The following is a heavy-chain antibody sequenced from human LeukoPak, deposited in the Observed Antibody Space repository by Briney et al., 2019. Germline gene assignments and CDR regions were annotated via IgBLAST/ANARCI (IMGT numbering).Heavy chain of an antibody. D-gene: IGHD3-10*01. CDR1: GFTFSSYW. CDR3: ARDIKGRYFDY. Sequence: GGSLRLSCAASGFTFSSYWMSWVRQAPGKGLEWVSVIYSGGSTYYADSVKGRFTISRDNSKNTLYLQMNSLRAEDTAVYYCARDIKGRYFDYWGQGTLVTVSS. CDR2: IYSGGST. V-gene: IGHV3-53*01. J-gene: IGHJ4*02.